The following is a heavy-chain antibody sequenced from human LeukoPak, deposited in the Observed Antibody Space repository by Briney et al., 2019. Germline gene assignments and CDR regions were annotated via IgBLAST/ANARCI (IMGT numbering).Heavy chain of an antibody. CDR2: INPTGDST. D-gene: IGHD6-19*01. V-gene: IGHV1-46*01. CDR1: GYTFSSYY. J-gene: IGHJ4*02. CDR3: ARAGITSGWVQNMDY. Sequence: ASVKVSCKASGYTFSSYYMHWGRQAPGQGLEWVGLINPTGDSTNYAQNFRGRVTMTRDTSTSTVYMELRSLRSDDTAVYYCARAGITSGWVQNMDYWGQGTLVTVSS.